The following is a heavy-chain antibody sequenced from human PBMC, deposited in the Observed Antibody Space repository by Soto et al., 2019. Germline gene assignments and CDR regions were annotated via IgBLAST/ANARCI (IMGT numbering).Heavy chain of an antibody. CDR2: IIPIFGTA. CDR1: GGTFNSYA. Sequence: VASVKVSCKASGGTFNSYAISWVRQAPGQGLEWMGGIIPIFGTANYAQKFQGRVTITADESTSTAYMELSSLRSEDTAVYYCARVSGESRYFDFWGQGTLVTVSS. J-gene: IGHJ4*02. V-gene: IGHV1-69*13. D-gene: IGHD3-10*01. CDR3: ARVSGESRYFDF.